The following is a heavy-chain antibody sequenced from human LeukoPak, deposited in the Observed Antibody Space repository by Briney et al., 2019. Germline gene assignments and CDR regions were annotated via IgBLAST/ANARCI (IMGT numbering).Heavy chain of an antibody. Sequence: ASVKVSCKASGYTFTSYDINWVRQATGQGLELMGWMNPNNGNKGYPQKFPGGVTMTRNTSTSTAYMELSRLRSEDTAVYYCARGRDLRPDYYYYGMDVWGQGTTVTVSS. V-gene: IGHV1-8*01. CDR3: ARGRDLRPDYYYYGMDV. J-gene: IGHJ6*02. CDR1: GYTFTSYD. CDR2: MNPNNGNK.